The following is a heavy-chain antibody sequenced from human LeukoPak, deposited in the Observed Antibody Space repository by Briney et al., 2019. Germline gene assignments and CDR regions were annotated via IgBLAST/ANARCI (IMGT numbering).Heavy chain of an antibody. Sequence: SETLSLTCAVYGGSFSGCYWSWVRQHPGKGLEWIGEINHSGSTNYNPSLKSRVTISVDTSKNQFSLKLSSVTAADTAVYYCARFDVALEWWSGDAFDIWGQGTMVTVSS. V-gene: IGHV4-34*01. D-gene: IGHD2-15*01. CDR3: ARFDVALEWWSGDAFDI. CDR1: GGSFSGCY. J-gene: IGHJ3*02. CDR2: INHSGST.